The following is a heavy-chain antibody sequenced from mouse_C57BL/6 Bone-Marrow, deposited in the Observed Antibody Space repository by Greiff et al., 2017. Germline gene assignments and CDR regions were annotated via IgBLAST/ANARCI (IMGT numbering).Heavy chain of an antibody. CDR2: IYTGSGNT. Sequence: QVQLQQSGAELVRPGASVKLSCKASGYTFTDYYINWVKQRPGQGLEWIARIYTGSGNTYYNEKFKGKATLTAEKSSSTAYMQLSSLTSEDSAVYFCARRGVYSNSFAYWGQGTLVTVSA. V-gene: IGHV1-76*01. J-gene: IGHJ3*01. CDR1: GYTFTDYY. CDR3: ARRGVYSNSFAY. D-gene: IGHD2-5*01.